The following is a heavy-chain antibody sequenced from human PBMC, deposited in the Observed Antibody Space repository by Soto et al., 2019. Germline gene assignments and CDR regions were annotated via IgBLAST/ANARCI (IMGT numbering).Heavy chain of an antibody. CDR3: ARFPTAMAGMGIDY. CDR2: IRGDGSGT. V-gene: IGHV3-74*01. CDR1: GFAFNDYW. J-gene: IGHJ4*02. D-gene: IGHD6-19*01. Sequence: EVQLVESGGGLVQPGGSLRLSCSASGFAFNDYWMHWVRQAPGKGLVWVSRIRGDGSGTNYADSVKGRFTISRDNDKNTLYLQMNSLRAEDTAVYYCARFPTAMAGMGIDYWGQGTLVTVSS.